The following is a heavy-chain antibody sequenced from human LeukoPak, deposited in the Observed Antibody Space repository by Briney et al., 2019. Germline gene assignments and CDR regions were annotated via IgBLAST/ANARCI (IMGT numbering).Heavy chain of an antibody. V-gene: IGHV4-4*02. D-gene: IGHD3-10*01. CDR2: IYHSGST. CDR3: ARDALLSYYYGMDV. CDR1: GGSISSSNW. J-gene: IGHJ6*02. Sequence: PSETLSLTCAVSGGSISSSNWWRWDRQAPGKGLEWIGEIYHSGSTNYNPSLESRVTISVDKSKNQFSLKLSSVTAADTAVYYCARDALLSYYYGMDVWGQGTTVTVSS.